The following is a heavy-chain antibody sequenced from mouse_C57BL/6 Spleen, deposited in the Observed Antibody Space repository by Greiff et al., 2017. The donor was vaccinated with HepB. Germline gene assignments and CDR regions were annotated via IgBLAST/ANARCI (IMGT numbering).Heavy chain of an antibody. Sequence: DVKLMESEGGLVQPGSSMKLSCTASGFTFSDYYMAWVRQVPEKGLEWVANINYDGSSTYYLDSLKSRFIISRDNAKNILYLQMSSLKSEDTATYYCAREAPYYYGSSYDWYFDVWGTGTTVTVSS. CDR3: AREAPYYYGSSYDWYFDV. J-gene: IGHJ1*03. CDR2: INYDGSST. CDR1: GFTFSDYY. D-gene: IGHD1-1*01. V-gene: IGHV5-16*01.